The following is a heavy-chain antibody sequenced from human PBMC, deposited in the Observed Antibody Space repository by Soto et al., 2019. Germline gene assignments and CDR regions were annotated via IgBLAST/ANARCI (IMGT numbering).Heavy chain of an antibody. CDR1: GGTFSSYA. CDR2: IIPIFGTA. CDR3: ALRLYTKGILYYFDY. V-gene: IGHV1-69*13. D-gene: IGHD2-15*01. Sequence: SVKVSCKASGGTFSSYAISWVRQAPGQGLEWMGGIIPIFGTANYAQKFQGRVTITADESTSTAYMELSSLRSEDTAVYYCALRLYTKGILYYFDYWGQGTLVTVSS. J-gene: IGHJ4*02.